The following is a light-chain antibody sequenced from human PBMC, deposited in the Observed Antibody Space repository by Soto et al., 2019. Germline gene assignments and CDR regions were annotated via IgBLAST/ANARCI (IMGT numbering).Light chain of an antibody. J-gene: IGKJ1*01. Sequence: EIVLTQSPATLSLSPGKRATLSCRASQSVSSYLAWYQQKPGQAPRLLIYDASKRATGIPARFSGSGSGTDFTLTISSLEPEDFAVYYCQQRSNWLWTFGQGTKVEIK. V-gene: IGKV3-11*01. CDR1: QSVSSY. CDR2: DAS. CDR3: QQRSNWLWT.